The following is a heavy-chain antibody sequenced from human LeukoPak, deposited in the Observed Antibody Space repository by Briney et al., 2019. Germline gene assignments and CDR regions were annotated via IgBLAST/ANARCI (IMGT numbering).Heavy chain of an antibody. CDR3: ARLGAGPTYYDFWSGYSSFYFDY. Sequence: KSSETLSLTCTVSGASISSSSYYWGWIRQPPGKGLEWIGSIYYSGSTYYNPSFKSRVTISVDTSKNQFSLKLSSVTAADTAVYYCARLGAGPTYYDFWSGYSSFYFDYWGQGTLVTVSS. J-gene: IGHJ4*02. CDR2: IYYSGST. V-gene: IGHV4-39*01. CDR1: GASISSSSYY. D-gene: IGHD3-3*01.